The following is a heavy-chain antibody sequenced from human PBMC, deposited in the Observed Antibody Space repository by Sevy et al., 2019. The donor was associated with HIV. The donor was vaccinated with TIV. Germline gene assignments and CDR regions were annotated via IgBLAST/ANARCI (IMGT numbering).Heavy chain of an antibody. V-gene: IGHV4-4*07. Sequence: SETLSLTCTVSGGSISSYYWSWIRQPAGKGLEWIRRIYPSGITNYNPSLKSRVTMSVDTSKNQFSLNLSSVTAADTAVYYCARGWCRSASCYYDYWGQGTLVTVSS. CDR2: IYPSGIT. CDR3: ARGWCRSASCYYDY. D-gene: IGHD2-2*01. J-gene: IGHJ4*02. CDR1: GGSISSYY.